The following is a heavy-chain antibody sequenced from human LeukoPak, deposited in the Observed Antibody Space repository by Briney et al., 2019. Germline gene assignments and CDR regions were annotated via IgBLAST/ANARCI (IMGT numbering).Heavy chain of an antibody. CDR2: ISGTSGST. D-gene: IGHD1-1*01. V-gene: IGHV3-23*01. J-gene: IGHJ4*02. CDR1: GFTFSSYA. CDR3: AKDKDGGTFDY. Sequence: GGSLRLSCAASGFTFSSYAMSWVRQAPGKGLEWVSAISGTSGSTYSADSMKGRFTISRDNSKNTLYLQMNSLRAEDTAVYYCAKDKDGGTFDYWGQGTLVTVSS.